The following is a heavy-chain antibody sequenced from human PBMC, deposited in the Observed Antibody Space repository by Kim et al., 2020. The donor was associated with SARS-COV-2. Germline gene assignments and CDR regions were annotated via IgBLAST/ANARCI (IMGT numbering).Heavy chain of an antibody. D-gene: IGHD3-16*01. CDR1: GGSFSSYY. J-gene: IGHJ3*02. CDR3: ARYLGGEGAFDI. V-gene: IGHV4-59*01. CDR2: TPSRAHD. Sequence: SETLSLTCTVSGGSFSSYYWSWVRQPPNKGLEWIGYTPSRAHDEFNPSLNSRVAILLDTSNNQFSLKLTSVTAADTAVYYCARYLGGEGAFDIWAPG.